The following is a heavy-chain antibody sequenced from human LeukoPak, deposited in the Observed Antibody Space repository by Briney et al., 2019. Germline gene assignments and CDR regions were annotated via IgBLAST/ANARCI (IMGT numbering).Heavy chain of an antibody. D-gene: IGHD2-2*01. Sequence: ASVNVSCKASGYTFTSYYMHWVRQAPGQGLEWMGIINPSSGSTSYAQKFQGRVTMTRDTSTSTVYMELSSLRSEDTAVYYCAREVRCSSTSCYPGPHAFDIWGQGTMVTVSS. CDR2: INPSSGST. CDR3: AREVRCSSTSCYPGPHAFDI. J-gene: IGHJ3*02. V-gene: IGHV1-46*01. CDR1: GYTFTSYY.